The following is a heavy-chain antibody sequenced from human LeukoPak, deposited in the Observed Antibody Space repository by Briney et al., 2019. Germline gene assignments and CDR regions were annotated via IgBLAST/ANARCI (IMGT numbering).Heavy chain of an antibody. D-gene: IGHD3-10*01. CDR3: ARDFKVTMVRGVRPDYYYGMDV. Sequence: KASETLSLTCTVSGGSISSYYWSWIRQPAGKGLEWIGRIYTSGSTNYNPSLKSRVTMSVDTSKNQFSLKLSSVTAADTAVYYCARDFKVTMVRGVRPDYYYGMDVWGQGTTVTVSS. J-gene: IGHJ6*02. V-gene: IGHV4-4*07. CDR1: GGSISSYY. CDR2: IYTSGST.